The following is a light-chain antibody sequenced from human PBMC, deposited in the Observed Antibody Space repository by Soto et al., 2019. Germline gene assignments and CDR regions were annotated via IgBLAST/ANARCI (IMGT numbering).Light chain of an antibody. CDR3: QQYGNSRGM. Sequence: QMTLSHPALSPSIGKRVTITCRASQTISRWLAWYQQKPGKAPKLLIYNASSRATGIPDRFSGSGSGTDFTLTINRLEPEDFAVYYCQQYGNSRGMVGQGTKVDIK. CDR2: NAS. J-gene: IGKJ1*01. V-gene: IGKV1-5*01. CDR1: QTISRW.